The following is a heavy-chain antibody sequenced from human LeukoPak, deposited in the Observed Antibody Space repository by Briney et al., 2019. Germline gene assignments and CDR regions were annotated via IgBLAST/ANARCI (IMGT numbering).Heavy chain of an antibody. CDR3: ARDVGLSGGYLHSWFDP. J-gene: IGHJ5*02. V-gene: IGHV4-38-2*02. Sequence: PSETLSLTCTVSGYSISSGYYWGWIRQPPGKGLEWIGSIYHSGSTYYNPSLKSRVTISVDTSKNQFSLKLSSVTAADTAVYYCARDVGLSGGYLHSWFDPWGQGTLVTVSS. CDR1: GYSISSGYY. D-gene: IGHD3-10*01. CDR2: IYHSGST.